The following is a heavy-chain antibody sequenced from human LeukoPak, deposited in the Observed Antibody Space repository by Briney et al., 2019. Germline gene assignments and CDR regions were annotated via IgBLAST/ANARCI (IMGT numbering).Heavy chain of an antibody. V-gene: IGHV1-2*02. CDR2: MNPNSGGT. CDR3: ARDKNFGVVISFYYYYYYMDV. CDR1: GYTFTSYD. J-gene: IGHJ6*03. Sequence: GASVKVSCKASGYTFTSYDINWVRQATGQGLEWMGWMNPNSGGTNYAQKFQGRVTMTRDTSISTAYMELSRLRSDDTAVYYCARDKNFGVVISFYYYYYYMDVWGKGTTVTVSS. D-gene: IGHD3-3*01.